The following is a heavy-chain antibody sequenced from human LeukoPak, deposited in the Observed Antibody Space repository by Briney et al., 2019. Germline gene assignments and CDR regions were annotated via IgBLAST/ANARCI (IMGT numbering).Heavy chain of an antibody. D-gene: IGHD2-15*01. V-gene: IGHV3-23*01. Sequence: GGSLRLSCAASGFTFSDYYMSWIRQAPGKGLEWVSAISGSGGSTYYADSVKGRFTISRDNSKNTLYLQMNSLRAEDTAVYYCASSPPLGYCSGGSCPNWFDPWGQGTLVTVSS. CDR2: ISGSGGST. CDR3: ASSPPLGYCSGGSCPNWFDP. J-gene: IGHJ5*02. CDR1: GFTFSDYY.